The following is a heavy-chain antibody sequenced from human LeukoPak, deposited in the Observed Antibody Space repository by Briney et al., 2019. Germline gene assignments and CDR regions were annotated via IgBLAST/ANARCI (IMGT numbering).Heavy chain of an antibody. Sequence: SETLSLTCTVSGGSISSYYWSWIRQPPGKGLEWIGYIYYSGSTNYNPSLKSRVTISVDTSKNQFSLKLSSVTVADTAVYYCAAQSNWFDPWGQGTLVTVSS. CDR1: GGSISSYY. CDR2: IYYSGST. CDR3: AAQSNWFDP. V-gene: IGHV4-59*01. J-gene: IGHJ5*02.